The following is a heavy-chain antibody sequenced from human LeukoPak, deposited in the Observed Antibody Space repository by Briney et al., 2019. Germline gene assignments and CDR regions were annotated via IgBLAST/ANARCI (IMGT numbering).Heavy chain of an antibody. Sequence: PGGSLRLSCAASGFTFSSYNMIWVRQAPGKGLEWVSAISSGATYIYYTDSLKGRFTISRDNAKNSLYLQMNSLRAEDTAVYYCGRANLDSSFDPWGQGTLVTVSS. CDR3: GRANLDSSFDP. V-gene: IGHV3-21*06. CDR1: GFTFSSYN. CDR2: ISSGATYI. J-gene: IGHJ5*02.